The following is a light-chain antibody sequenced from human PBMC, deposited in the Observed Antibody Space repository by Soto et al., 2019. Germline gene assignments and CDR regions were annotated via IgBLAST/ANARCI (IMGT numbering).Light chain of an antibody. CDR3: QQYNNWPYT. CDR2: DAS. Sequence: EIVLTHSPATLSVSPGERATLPCRASQSVGSNLAWYQQRPGQPPRLLIYDASTRTTAVPASLCGGGAGTELSLPTSSLQPADFVVFYCQQYNNWPYTFGQGTKLQIK. V-gene: IGKV3-15*01. CDR1: QSVGSN. J-gene: IGKJ2*01.